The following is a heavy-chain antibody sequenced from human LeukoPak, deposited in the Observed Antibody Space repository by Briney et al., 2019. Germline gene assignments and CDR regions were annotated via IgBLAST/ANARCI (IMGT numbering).Heavy chain of an antibody. V-gene: IGHV1-8*02. CDR1: GYTFTSYD. Sequence: GASVKVSCKASGYTFTSYDINWVRQATGQGLEWMGWMNPNSGNTGYAQKLQGRVTMTTDTSTSTAYMELRSLRSDDTAVYYCARDLGATDYWGQGTLVTVSS. CDR2: MNPNSGNT. J-gene: IGHJ4*02. CDR3: ARDLGATDY. D-gene: IGHD1-26*01.